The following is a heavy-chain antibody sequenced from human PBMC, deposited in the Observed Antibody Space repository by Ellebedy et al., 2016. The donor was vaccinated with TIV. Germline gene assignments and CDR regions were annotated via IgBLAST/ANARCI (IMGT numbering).Heavy chain of an antibody. CDR2: IYYSGST. D-gene: IGHD6-13*01. J-gene: IGHJ4*02. Sequence: SETLSLTCTVPGGSISSSSYYWGWIRQPPGKGLEWIGSIYYSGSTYYNPSLKSVVTISVDTSKNQFSLKLSFVTAADTSVYYCATGEVVLSAAAGACFDYWGQGTLVTVSS. CDR1: GGSISSSSYY. CDR3: ATGEVVLSAAAGACFDY. V-gene: IGHV4-39*01.